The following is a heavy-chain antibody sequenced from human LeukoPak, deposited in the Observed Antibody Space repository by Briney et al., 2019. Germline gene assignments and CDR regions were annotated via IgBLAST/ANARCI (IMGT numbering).Heavy chain of an antibody. CDR2: INPNSGGT. J-gene: IGHJ6*03. D-gene: IGHD2-2*01. CDR3: ARGCSSTSCYGGGDYYYMDI. V-gene: IGHV1-2*02. CDR1: GYTFTGYY. Sequence: GASVKVSCKASGYTFTGYYMHWVRQAPGQGLEWMGWINPNSGGTNYAQKFQGRVTMTRDTSISTAYMELSRLRSDDTAVYYCARGCSSTSCYGGGDYYYMDIWGKGTTVTVSS.